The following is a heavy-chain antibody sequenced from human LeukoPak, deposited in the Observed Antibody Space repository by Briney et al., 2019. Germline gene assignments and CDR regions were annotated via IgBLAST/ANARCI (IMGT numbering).Heavy chain of an antibody. J-gene: IGHJ4*02. Sequence: GGSLRLSCAASGFTFSSYGMHWVRQAPGKGLEWVAVISYDGSNKYYADSVKGRFTISRDNSKNTLYLQMNSLRAEDTAVYYCAKFPSITLDYWGQGTLVTVSS. V-gene: IGHV3-30*18. CDR1: GFTFSSYG. CDR2: ISYDGSNK. CDR3: AKFPSITLDY.